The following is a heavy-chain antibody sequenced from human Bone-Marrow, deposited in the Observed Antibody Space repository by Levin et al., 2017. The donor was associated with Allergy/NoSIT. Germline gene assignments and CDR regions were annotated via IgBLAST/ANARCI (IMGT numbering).Heavy chain of an antibody. CDR3: ARGGPYYDILTGYHHMDV. Sequence: SCAASGFTFSNYAMHWVRQAPGKGLEWAAALSYDGSRTYYTNSVKGRYTISRENSKNTLFLQMLSLRSEDTAVYYCARGGPYYDILTGYHHMDVWGKGTTVTVSS. J-gene: IGHJ6*03. CDR2: LSYDGSRT. CDR1: GFTFSNYA. D-gene: IGHD3-9*01. V-gene: IGHV3-30-3*01.